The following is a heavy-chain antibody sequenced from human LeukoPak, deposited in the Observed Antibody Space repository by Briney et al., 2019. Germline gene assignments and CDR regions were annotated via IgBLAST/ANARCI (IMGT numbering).Heavy chain of an antibody. CDR2: INHSGST. D-gene: IGHD4-17*01. V-gene: IGHV4-34*01. CDR3: ARPGDYGDYAY. CDR1: GGSFSGYY. Sequence: SEALSLTCAVYGGSFSGYYWSWIRQPPGKGLEWIGEINHSGSTNYNPSLKSRVTISVDTSKNQFSLKLSSVTAADTAVYYCARPGDYGDYAYWGQGTLVTVSS. J-gene: IGHJ4*02.